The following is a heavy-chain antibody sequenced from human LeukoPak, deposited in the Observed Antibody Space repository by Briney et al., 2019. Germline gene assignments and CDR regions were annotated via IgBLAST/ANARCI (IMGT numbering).Heavy chain of an antibody. Sequence: SDTLSLTCAVSGYSITSSSWWSWIRQPPGKGLEWIGYIYHSGTTYYNPSLQSRVTISVDTSKNQFSLKLSSVTAADTAVYYCASWYGLSNYYYYGMDVWGQGTTVTVSS. V-gene: IGHV4-28*01. J-gene: IGHJ6*02. CDR2: IYHSGTT. CDR3: ASWYGLSNYYYYGMDV. CDR1: GYSITSSSW. D-gene: IGHD3-10*01.